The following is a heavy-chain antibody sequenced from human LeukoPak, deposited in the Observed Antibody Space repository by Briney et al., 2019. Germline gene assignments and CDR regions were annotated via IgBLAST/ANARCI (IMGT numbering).Heavy chain of an antibody. CDR3: ARDRDSGDYTAAPGDY. Sequence: GGSLRLSCAASGFTFSSYSMNWVRQAPGKGLEWISYISSSGSTINYADSVKGRFTISRGSAKNSLYLQMNSLRDEDTAVYYCARDRDSGDYTAAPGDYWGQGTLVTVSS. CDR1: GFTFSSYS. D-gene: IGHD4-17*01. V-gene: IGHV3-48*02. J-gene: IGHJ4*02. CDR2: ISSSGSTI.